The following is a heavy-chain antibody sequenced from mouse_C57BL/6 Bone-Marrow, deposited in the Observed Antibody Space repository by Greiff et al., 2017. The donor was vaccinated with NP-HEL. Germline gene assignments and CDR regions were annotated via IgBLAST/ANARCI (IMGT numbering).Heavy chain of an antibody. CDR3: AGGGFAY. CDR2: IDPSDSYT. J-gene: IGHJ3*01. Sequence: QVQLQQPGAELVKPGASVKLSCKASGYTFTSYWMQWVKQRPGQGLEWIGEIDPSDSYTNYNQKSKGKATLTVDTSSSTAYMQLSSLTSEDSAVYYCAGGGFAYWGQGTLVTVSA. V-gene: IGHV1-50*01. CDR1: GYTFTSYW.